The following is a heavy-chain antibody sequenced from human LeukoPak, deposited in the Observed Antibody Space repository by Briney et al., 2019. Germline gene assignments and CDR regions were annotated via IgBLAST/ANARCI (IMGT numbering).Heavy chain of an antibody. CDR3: ARDSSGFIGYMDV. V-gene: IGHV4-39*07. CDR2: IYYSGST. D-gene: IGHD3-10*01. J-gene: IGHJ6*03. Sequence: SETLSLTCTVSGGSISSSSYYWGWIRQPPGKGLEWIGSIYYSGSTYYNPSLKSRVTISVDTSKNQFSLRLSSLTAADTAVYYCARDSSGFIGYMDVWAKGPRSPSP. CDR1: GGSISSSSYY.